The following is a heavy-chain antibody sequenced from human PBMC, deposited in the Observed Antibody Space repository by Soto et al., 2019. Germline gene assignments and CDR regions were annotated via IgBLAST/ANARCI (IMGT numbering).Heavy chain of an antibody. CDR3: ARADPLVTPVDY. D-gene: IGHD2-21*01. Sequence: QVQLVQSGAEVKKPGSSVKVSCKASGGTFSSYTISWVRQAPGQGLEWMGRIIPILGIANYAQKFQGRVTITADKSTSTAYMELSSLRSEDTAVYYCARADPLVTPVDYWGQGTLVTVSS. V-gene: IGHV1-69*02. CDR1: GGTFSSYT. CDR2: IIPILGIA. J-gene: IGHJ4*02.